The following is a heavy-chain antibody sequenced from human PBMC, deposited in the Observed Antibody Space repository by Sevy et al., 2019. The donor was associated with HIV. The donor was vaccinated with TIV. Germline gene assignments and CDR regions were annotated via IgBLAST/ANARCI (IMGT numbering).Heavy chain of an antibody. CDR2: ISGSGGST. V-gene: IGHV3-23*01. J-gene: IGHJ4*02. D-gene: IGHD3-3*01. Sequence: GGSLRLSCAASGFTFSSYAMSWVRQAPGKGLEWVSAISGSGGSTYYADSVKGRFTISRDNSKNTLYLQMNSLRAEDTAVYYCVKNGPSSPYYDFWSGPPTPFDYWGQGTLVTVSS. CDR1: GFTFSSYA. CDR3: VKNGPSSPYYDFWSGPPTPFDY.